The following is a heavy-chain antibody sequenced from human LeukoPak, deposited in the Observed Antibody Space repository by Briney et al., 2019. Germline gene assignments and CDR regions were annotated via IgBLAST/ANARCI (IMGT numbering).Heavy chain of an antibody. CDR3: ASCSLSGGSCYYFDY. V-gene: IGHV3-33*01. Sequence: PGGSLRLSCAASEFTFSSYGMHWVRQAPGKGLEWVAVIWYDGSNKYYADSVKGRFTISRDNSKNTLYLQMNSLRAEDTAVYYCASCSLSGGSCYYFDYWGQGTLVTVSS. D-gene: IGHD2-15*01. CDR2: IWYDGSNK. CDR1: EFTFSSYG. J-gene: IGHJ4*02.